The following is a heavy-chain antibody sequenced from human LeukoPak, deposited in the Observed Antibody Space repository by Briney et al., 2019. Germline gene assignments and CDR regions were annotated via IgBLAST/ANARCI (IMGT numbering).Heavy chain of an antibody. CDR3: ARDRDVGATSAVDAFDI. D-gene: IGHD1-26*01. CDR2: ISSSGSTI. Sequence: PGGSLRLSCAASGFTFSDYYMSWIRQAPGKGVEGVSYISSSGSTIYYADSVKGRLTISRENAKNSLHLQMNSLRADDTAVYYCARDRDVGATSAVDAFDIWGQGTMVTVSS. J-gene: IGHJ3*02. V-gene: IGHV3-11*04. CDR1: GFTFSDYY.